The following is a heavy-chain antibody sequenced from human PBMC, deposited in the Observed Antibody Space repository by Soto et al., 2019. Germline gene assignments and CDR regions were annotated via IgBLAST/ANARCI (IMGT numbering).Heavy chain of an antibody. V-gene: IGHV3-11*06. Sequence: QVQLVESGGGLVQPGGSLRLSCAASGFTFSDYYMSWIRQAPGKGLVWVSYISSSSSYTNYEASVKGRFTISRDNAKNSLYLQMNSLRAEDTAVYYCAGDLVATTRDDYYDMVVWGQGTTVTVSS. CDR2: ISSSSSYT. CDR1: GFTFSDYY. D-gene: IGHD2-21*01. J-gene: IGHJ6*02. CDR3: AGDLVATTRDDYYDMVV.